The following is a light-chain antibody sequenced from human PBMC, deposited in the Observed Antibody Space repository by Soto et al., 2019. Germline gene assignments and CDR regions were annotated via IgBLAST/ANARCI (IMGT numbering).Light chain of an antibody. CDR2: GNS. Sequence: QSVLTQPPSVSGAPGQRVTISCTGSSSNIGAGYDVHWYQQLPGTAPKLLIYGNSNRPSGVPDRFSGSKSGTSASLAITGLQAEDGADYYCQSYESSLSGWVFGGGTKLTVL. CDR1: SSNIGAGYD. J-gene: IGLJ3*02. CDR3: QSYESSLSGWV. V-gene: IGLV1-40*01.